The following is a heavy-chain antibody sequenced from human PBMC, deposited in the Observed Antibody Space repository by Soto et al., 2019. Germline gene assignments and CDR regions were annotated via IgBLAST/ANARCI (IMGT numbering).Heavy chain of an antibody. CDR2: ISSSSSYI. J-gene: IGHJ6*03. Sequence: GGSLRLSCAASGFTFSSYSMNWVRQAPGKGLEWVSSISSSSSYIYYADSVKGRFTISRDNAKNSLYLQMNSLRAEDTAVYYCAREQNNVDIYYYYMDVWGKGTTVTVSS. CDR3: AREQNNVDIYYYYMDV. CDR1: GFTFSSYS. V-gene: IGHV3-21*01. D-gene: IGHD5-12*01.